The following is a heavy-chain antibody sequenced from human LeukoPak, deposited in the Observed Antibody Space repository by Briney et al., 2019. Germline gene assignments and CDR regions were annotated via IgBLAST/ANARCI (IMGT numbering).Heavy chain of an antibody. Sequence: ASVKVSCKASGYTFTSYGISWVRQAPGQGLEWMGWISAYNGNTNYAQELQGRVTMTTDTSTSTAYMELRSLRSDDTAVYYCARDFIDLVGLYYFDYWGQGTLVTVSS. CDR2: ISAYNGNT. CDR3: ARDFIDLVGLYYFDY. CDR1: GYTFTSYG. V-gene: IGHV1-18*01. J-gene: IGHJ4*02. D-gene: IGHD2-15*01.